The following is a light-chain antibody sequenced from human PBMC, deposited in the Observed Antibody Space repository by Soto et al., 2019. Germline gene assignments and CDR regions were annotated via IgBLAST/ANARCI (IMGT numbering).Light chain of an antibody. CDR3: QQYNTYSRT. V-gene: IGKV1-5*03. CDR1: QSISSW. Sequence: DIQMTPSPSTLSASVGDRVNITCRASQSISSWLAWYQQKPGKAPKLLIYKASSLESGVPSRFSGSGSGTEFTLTITSLQPDDFATYYCQQYNTYSRTFGQGTKVDIK. J-gene: IGKJ1*01. CDR2: KAS.